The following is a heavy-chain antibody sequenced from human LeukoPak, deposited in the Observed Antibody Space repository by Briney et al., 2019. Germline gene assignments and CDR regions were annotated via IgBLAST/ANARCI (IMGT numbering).Heavy chain of an antibody. V-gene: IGHV3-23*01. D-gene: IGHD3-22*01. Sequence: GGSLRLSCVGSGFTFRSHAMSWVRQAPEKGLEFVSGIYENGGTTYYADSVKGRFSISRDNSKNTLYLQMDSLRGEDTAVYYCARVYYYDSSGQVGYWGQGTLVTVSS. CDR1: GFTFRSHA. CDR2: IYENGGTT. J-gene: IGHJ4*02. CDR3: ARVYYYDSSGQVGY.